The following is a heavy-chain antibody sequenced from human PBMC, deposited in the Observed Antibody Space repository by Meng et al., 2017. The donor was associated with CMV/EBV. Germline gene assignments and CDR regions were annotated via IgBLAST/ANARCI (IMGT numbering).Heavy chain of an antibody. CDR3: ATTGEGSGSTAGFDY. CDR2: INPNSGGT. D-gene: IGHD1-26*01. V-gene: IGHV1-2*02. J-gene: IGHJ4*02. CDR1: GYTFTGYY. Sequence: ASVKVSCKASGYTFTGYYMHWVRQAPGQGLEWMGWINPNSGGTNYAQKFQGRVTMTRDKSISTAYMELSRRRSDDTAVYYCATTGEGSGSTAGFDYWGQGTLVTVSS.